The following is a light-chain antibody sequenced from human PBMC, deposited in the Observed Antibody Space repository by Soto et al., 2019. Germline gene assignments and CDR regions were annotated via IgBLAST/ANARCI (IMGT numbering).Light chain of an antibody. CDR1: QSVPTQF. J-gene: IGKJ2*01. V-gene: IGKV3-20*01. CDR3: QQYSSSSGYT. Sequence: DIVLTQSPGTLSLSPGERATLSCRASQSVPTQFFTWSQQRPGQAPRVLIYGTSTRATGIPDRFSGSGSGTVFTLTISRLEPEDFAVYFCQQYSSSSGYTFGQGTKVEIK. CDR2: GTS.